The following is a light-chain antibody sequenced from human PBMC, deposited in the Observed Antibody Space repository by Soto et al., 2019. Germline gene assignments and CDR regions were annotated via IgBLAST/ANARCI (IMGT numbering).Light chain of an antibody. CDR2: KAS. CDR1: QSISDW. J-gene: IGKJ1*01. V-gene: IGKV1-5*03. Sequence: EIQMTQSPSNLSASVGDRVTITCRASQSISDWLAWYQRKPGEIPKLLIYKASTLETGVPSRFSGGGSETDFTLTISSLQPDDFATYYCQQYRTLASFGQGTKVEIK. CDR3: QQYRTLAS.